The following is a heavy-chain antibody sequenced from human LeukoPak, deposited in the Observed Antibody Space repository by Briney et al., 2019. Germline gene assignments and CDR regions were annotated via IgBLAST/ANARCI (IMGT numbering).Heavy chain of an antibody. J-gene: IGHJ4*02. D-gene: IGHD6-13*01. CDR2: IYYSGGT. Sequence: SETLSLTCTVSGGSISSYYWSWIRQPPGKGLEWIGYIYYSGGTNYNPSLKSRVTISVDTSKNQFSLKLSSVTAADTAVYYCARRTAAAFFDYWGQGTLVTVSS. V-gene: IGHV4-59*08. CDR1: GGSISSYY. CDR3: ARRTAAAFFDY.